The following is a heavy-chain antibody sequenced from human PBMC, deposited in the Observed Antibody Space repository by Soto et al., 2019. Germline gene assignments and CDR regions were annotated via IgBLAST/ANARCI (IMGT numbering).Heavy chain of an antibody. J-gene: IGHJ4*02. CDR1: GYTFINYG. V-gene: IGHV1-18*01. CDR2: ISGYNGNT. CDR3: AVDPGGGSYYWGYYFDY. D-gene: IGHD1-26*01. Sequence: QVQLVQSGAEVKKPGASVKVSCKASGYTFINYGISWVRQAPGQGLEWMGWISGYNGNTNYAQKLQGRVTMTTDTATSTAYMELRSLRSDDTAVYYCAVDPGGGSYYWGYYFDYCGQGTLVTVSS.